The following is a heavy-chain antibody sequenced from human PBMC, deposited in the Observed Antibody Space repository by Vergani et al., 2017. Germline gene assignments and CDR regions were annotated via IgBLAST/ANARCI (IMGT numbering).Heavy chain of an antibody. J-gene: IGHJ6*02. CDR3: ARSEGYSYGYKYYYYGMDV. D-gene: IGHD5-18*01. Sequence: QLQLQESGSGLVKPSQTLSLTCAVSGGSISSGGYSWSWIRQPPGKGLEWIGYIYHSGSTYYNPSLKSRVTISVDRSKNQFSLKLSSVTAADTAVYYCARSEGYSYGYKYYYYGMDVWGQGTTVTVSS. V-gene: IGHV4-30-2*01. CDR1: GGSISSGGYS. CDR2: IYHSGST.